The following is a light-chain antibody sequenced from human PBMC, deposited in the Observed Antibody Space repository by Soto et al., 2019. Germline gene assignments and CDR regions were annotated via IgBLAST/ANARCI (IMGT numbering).Light chain of an antibody. CDR1: QGITNS. CDR2: AAS. J-gene: IGKJ3*01. V-gene: IGKV1-27*01. CDR3: QKYNSAPST. Sequence: DIQMTQSPSSLSASGGDTVTITCRASQGITNSLAWYQQKPGKVPNLLIYAASTLQSGDTSRFSGSGSGTEFTLPISSLQPEDVANYYCQKYNSAPSTFGPGTKVDIK.